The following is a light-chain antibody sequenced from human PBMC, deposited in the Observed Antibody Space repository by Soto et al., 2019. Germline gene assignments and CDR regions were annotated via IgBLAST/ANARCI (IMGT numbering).Light chain of an antibody. J-gene: IGKJ5*01. V-gene: IGKV1-5*03. Sequence: DIQITQSPSTLSGSVGDRVTITCRASQTISSWLAWYQQKPGKAPKLLIYKASTLKSGVPSRFSGSGSGTEFTLTISSLQPDDFATYFCQQYNSFSLITFGQGTRLEIK. CDR2: KAS. CDR3: QQYNSFSLIT. CDR1: QTISSW.